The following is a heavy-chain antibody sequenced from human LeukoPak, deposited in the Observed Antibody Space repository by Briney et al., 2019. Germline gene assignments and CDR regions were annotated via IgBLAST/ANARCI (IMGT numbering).Heavy chain of an antibody. Sequence: GASVKVSCKASGYTFTSYGISWVRQAPGQGLEWMGWISAYNGNTNYAQKLQGRVTMTTDTSTSTAYMELRSLRSDDTAVYYCAREVEDIAAAGPFVDYWGQGTLVTVSS. CDR3: AREVEDIAAAGPFVDY. D-gene: IGHD6-13*01. V-gene: IGHV1-18*01. CDR2: ISAYNGNT. J-gene: IGHJ4*02. CDR1: GYTFTSYG.